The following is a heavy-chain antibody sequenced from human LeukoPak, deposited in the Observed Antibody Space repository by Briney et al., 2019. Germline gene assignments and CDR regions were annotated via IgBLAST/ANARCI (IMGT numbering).Heavy chain of an antibody. CDR3: AREPGYSSLETDY. Sequence: GGSLRLSCAVSGFTFSNFYMSWIRQAPGKGLEWVAYISSSGATMYYADSVKGRFTIARDNAKNSLYLQMNSLRAEDTAVYYCAREPGYSSLETDYWGQGTLVTVSS. CDR1: GFTFSNFY. V-gene: IGHV3-11*04. CDR2: ISSSGATM. D-gene: IGHD6-13*01. J-gene: IGHJ4*02.